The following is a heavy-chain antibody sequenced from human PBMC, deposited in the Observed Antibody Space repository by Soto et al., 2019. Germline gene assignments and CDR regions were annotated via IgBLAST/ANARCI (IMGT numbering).Heavy chain of an antibody. J-gene: IGHJ4*02. CDR3: AKKHESSGFHTCDY. D-gene: IGHD3-22*01. V-gene: IGHV3-53*01. CDR1: GFTVSSNY. Sequence: EVQLVESGGGLIQPGGSLRLSCAASGFTVSSNYMSWVRQAPGKGLEWVSVIYSGGSTYYADSVKGRFTISRDNSKNTLYLQMNSLRAEDTAIYYCAKKHESSGFHTCDYWGQGTLVTVSS. CDR2: IYSGGST.